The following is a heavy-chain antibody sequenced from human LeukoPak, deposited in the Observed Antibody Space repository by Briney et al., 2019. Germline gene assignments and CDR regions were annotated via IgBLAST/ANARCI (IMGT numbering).Heavy chain of an antibody. CDR3: ARDKLAPYYGMDV. J-gene: IGHJ6*02. D-gene: IGHD1-26*01. V-gene: IGHV4-59*01. CDR1: GGPISSYY. Sequence: SETPSLTCTVSGGPISSYYWSWIRQPPGKGLEWIGYIYYSGSTNYNPSLKSRVTISVDTSKNQFSLKLSSVTAADTAVYYCARDKLAPYYGMDVWGQGTTVTVSS. CDR2: IYYSGST.